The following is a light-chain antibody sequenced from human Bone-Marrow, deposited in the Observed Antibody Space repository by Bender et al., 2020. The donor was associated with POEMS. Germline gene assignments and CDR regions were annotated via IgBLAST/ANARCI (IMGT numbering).Light chain of an antibody. J-gene: IGLJ2*01. CDR3: CSYVGSQTGV. CDR1: SSDVGRYNL. V-gene: IGLV2-23*02. CDR2: EVT. Sequence: QSVLTQPPSVSGALGQRVTISCTGTSSDVGRYNLVSWYQQHPGKAPKLMIYEVTKRPSGVSDRFSGSKSGNTASLTIFGLQAEDEADFYCCSYVGSQTGVFGGGTKLTVL.